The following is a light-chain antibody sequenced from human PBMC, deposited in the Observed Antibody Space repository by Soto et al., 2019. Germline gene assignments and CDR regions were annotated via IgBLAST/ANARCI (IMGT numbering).Light chain of an antibody. J-gene: IGKJ5*01. CDR2: LGS. Sequence: DIVMTQSPLSLPVTPGEPVSISCRSSQSLLHSNGYNYLDWYLQKPGQSPQLLIYLGSNRASGVADRFSGSGSGTDFTLKISRVEAEDVGVYYCIQALQPPITFGQGTRLEIK. CDR3: IQALQPPIT. V-gene: IGKV2-28*01. CDR1: QSLLHSNGYNY.